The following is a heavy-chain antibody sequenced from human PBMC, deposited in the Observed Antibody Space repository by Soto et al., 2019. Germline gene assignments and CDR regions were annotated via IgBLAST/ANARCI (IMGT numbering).Heavy chain of an antibody. CDR3: ATGVYDSSGYYYQGLDY. V-gene: IGHV1-18*04. Sequence: VASVKVSCKASGYTFTSYGISWVRQAPGQGLEWMGWISAYNGNTNYAQKLQGRVTMTTDTSTSTAYMELRSLRSDDTAVYYCATGVYDSSGYYYQGLDYWGQGTLVTVSS. CDR2: ISAYNGNT. J-gene: IGHJ4*02. CDR1: GYTFTSYG. D-gene: IGHD3-22*01.